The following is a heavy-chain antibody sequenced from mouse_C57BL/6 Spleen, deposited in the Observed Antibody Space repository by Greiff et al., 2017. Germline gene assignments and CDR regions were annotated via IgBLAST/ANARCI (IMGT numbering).Heavy chain of an antibody. CDR3: ARPYSNGFDY. J-gene: IGHJ2*01. V-gene: IGHV1-82*01. Sequence: QVQLQQSGPELVKPGASVKISCKASGYAFSSSWMNWVKQRPGKGLEWIGRLYPGDGDTNYNGKFKGKATLTADKSSSTAYMQLSSLTSEDSAVYFCARPYSNGFDYWGKGTTLTVSS. CDR1: GYAFSSSW. CDR2: LYPGDGDT. D-gene: IGHD2-5*01.